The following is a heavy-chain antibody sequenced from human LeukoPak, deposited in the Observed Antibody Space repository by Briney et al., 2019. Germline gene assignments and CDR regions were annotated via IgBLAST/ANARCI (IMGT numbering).Heavy chain of an antibody. J-gene: IGHJ4*02. CDR3: ARGRYSSGWHPGYFDY. D-gene: IGHD6-19*01. CDR1: GHSISSGYY. CDR2: IYYSGST. Sequence: PSETLSLTCGVSGHSISSGYYWGWIRQPPGKGLEWIGYIYYSGSTNYNPSLKSRVTISVDTSKNQFSLKLSSVTAADTAVYYCARGRYSSGWHPGYFDYWGQGTLVTVSS. V-gene: IGHV4-61*01.